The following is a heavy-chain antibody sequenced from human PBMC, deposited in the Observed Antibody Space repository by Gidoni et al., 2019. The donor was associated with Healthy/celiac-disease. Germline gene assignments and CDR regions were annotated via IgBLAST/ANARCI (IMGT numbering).Heavy chain of an antibody. J-gene: IGHJ4*02. D-gene: IGHD2-15*01. Sequence: QVQLVASGGGVVQPGRSLRLSCTASGFPFRSDGRHWVRQAPGKGLEWVEVIWYDGSNKYYADAVKGRLTISRDNSKNKLDLQMNSLRAEDTAVYYCARDGCGGSGYFGDYWGQGTLVTVSS. CDR3: ARDGCGGSGYFGDY. CDR1: GFPFRSDG. V-gene: IGHV3-33*01. CDR2: IWYDGSNK.